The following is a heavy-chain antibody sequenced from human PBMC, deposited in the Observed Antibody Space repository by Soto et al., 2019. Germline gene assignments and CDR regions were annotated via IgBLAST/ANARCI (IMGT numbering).Heavy chain of an antibody. J-gene: IGHJ5*02. CDR1: GYTFTSYG. Sequence: VASVKVSCKASGYTFTSYGISWVRQAPGQGLEWMGWISAYNGNTNYAQKLQGRVTMTTDTSTSTAYMELRSLRSDDTAVYYCARDPPYCSGGSCYFNWFDPWGQGTLVTVSS. D-gene: IGHD2-15*01. V-gene: IGHV1-18*01. CDR3: ARDPPYCSGGSCYFNWFDP. CDR2: ISAYNGNT.